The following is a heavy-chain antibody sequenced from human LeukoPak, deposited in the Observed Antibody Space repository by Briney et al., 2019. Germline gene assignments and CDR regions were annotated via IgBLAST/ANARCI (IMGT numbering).Heavy chain of an antibody. J-gene: IGHJ5*02. CDR2: ISSSSSYI. V-gene: IGHV3-21*01. CDR1: GFTFSSYS. D-gene: IGHD2-15*01. CDR3: ARGTRVAANLHTA. Sequence: PGGSLRLSCAASGFTFSSYSMNWVRQAPGKGLEWVSSISSSSSYIYYADSVKGRFTISRDNAKNSLHLQMNSLRAEDTAVYYCARGTRVAANLHTAWGQGTLVTVSS.